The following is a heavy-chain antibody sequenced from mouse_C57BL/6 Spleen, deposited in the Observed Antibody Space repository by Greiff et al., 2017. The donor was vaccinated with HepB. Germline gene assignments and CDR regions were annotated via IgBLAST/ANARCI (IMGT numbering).Heavy chain of an antibody. J-gene: IGHJ2*01. Sequence: VQLQQPGAELVRPGSSVKLSCKASGYTFTSYWMDWVKQRPGQGLEWIGNIYPSDSETHYNQKFKDKATLTVDKSSSTAHMQLSSLTSEDAAVYDCAPLTTVIDYWGQGTTLTVSS. V-gene: IGHV1-61*01. CDR3: APLTTVIDY. CDR1: GYTFTSYW. CDR2: IYPSDSET. D-gene: IGHD1-1*01.